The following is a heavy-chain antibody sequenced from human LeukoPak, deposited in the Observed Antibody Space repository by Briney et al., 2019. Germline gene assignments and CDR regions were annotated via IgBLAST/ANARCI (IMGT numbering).Heavy chain of an antibody. V-gene: IGHV1-69*13. Sequence: SVKVSCKASGGTFSSYAISWVRQAPGQGLEWMGGIIPIFATANYAQKFQGRVTITADESTSAAYMELSSLRSEDTAVYYCASYPSYCSGGSCYFDYYFDYWGQGTLVTVSS. CDR2: IIPIFATA. CDR3: ASYPSYCSGGSCYFDYYFDY. D-gene: IGHD2-15*01. J-gene: IGHJ4*02. CDR1: GGTFSSYA.